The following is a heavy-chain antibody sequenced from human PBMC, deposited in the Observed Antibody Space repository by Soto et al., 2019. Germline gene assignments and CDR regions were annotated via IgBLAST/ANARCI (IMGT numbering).Heavy chain of an antibody. J-gene: IGHJ4*02. CDR1: GFTFSSYS. D-gene: IGHD3-22*01. Sequence: HPGGSLRLSCAASGFTFSSYSMSWVRQAPGKGLEWVSAISGSGGTTYYADSVKGRFTISRDNSKNTLYLQMNSLRVEDTAIYYCAKDLWITMIVVATGEAGLFDYWGQGTLVTVSS. CDR3: AKDLWITMIVVATGEAGLFDY. V-gene: IGHV3-23*01. CDR2: ISGSGGTT.